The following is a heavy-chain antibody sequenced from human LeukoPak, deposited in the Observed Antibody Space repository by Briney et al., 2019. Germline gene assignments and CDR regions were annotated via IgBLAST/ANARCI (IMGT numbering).Heavy chain of an antibody. CDR1: GGSISSSSYY. D-gene: IGHD3-3*01. CDR3: ARQETATYYDFWSGYLGYFDY. CDR2: IYYSGST. Sequence: KPSETPSLTCTVSGGSISSSSYYWGWIRQPPGKGLEWIGSIYYSGSTYYNPSLKSRVTISVDTSKNQFSLKLSSVTAADTAVYYCARQETATYYDFWSGYLGYFDYWGQGTLVTVSS. V-gene: IGHV4-39*01. J-gene: IGHJ4*02.